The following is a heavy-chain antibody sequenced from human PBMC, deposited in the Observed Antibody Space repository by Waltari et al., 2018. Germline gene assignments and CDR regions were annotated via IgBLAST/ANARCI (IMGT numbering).Heavy chain of an antibody. D-gene: IGHD3-9*01. J-gene: IGHJ6*02. Sequence: QVQLQESGPGLVRPSQTLSLTCTVSVGSISSGSVYWTWIRTPAGKGLEWVGHIFTSGSTKYNPSLKSRVSVSLDTSENQFSLRLSSVTAADTAVYYCARDEARYYDIMTGGGYYGLDVWGQGTTVTVSS. CDR3: ARDEARYYDIMTGGGYYGLDV. V-gene: IGHV4-61*02. CDR1: VGSISSGSVY. CDR2: IFTSGST.